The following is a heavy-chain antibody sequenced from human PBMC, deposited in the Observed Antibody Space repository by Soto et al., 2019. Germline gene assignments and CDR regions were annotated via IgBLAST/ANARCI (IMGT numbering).Heavy chain of an antibody. CDR1: GGSFSGYY. CDR3: ARHGDFWSGYFYYGMDV. J-gene: IGHJ6*02. D-gene: IGHD3-3*01. Sequence: SETLSLTCAVYGGSFSGYYWSWIRQPPGKGLEWIGEINHSGSTNYNPSLKSRVTISVDTSKNQFSLKLSSVTAADTAVYYCARHGDFWSGYFYYGMDVWGQGTTVTVSS. V-gene: IGHV4-34*01. CDR2: INHSGST.